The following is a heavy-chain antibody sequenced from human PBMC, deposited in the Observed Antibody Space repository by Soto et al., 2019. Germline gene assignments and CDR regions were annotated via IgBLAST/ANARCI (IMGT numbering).Heavy chain of an antibody. CDR3: VRDMQLWRLDS. CDR1: GFTFSTYA. CDR2: VSASGLNT. V-gene: IGHV3-23*01. D-gene: IGHD2-15*01. J-gene: IGHJ4*02. Sequence: PGGSLRLSCAASGFTFSTYAMAWVRQAPGKGLEWVSGVSASGLNTDYADPVKGRFYISRDNSKNTVSLHMNSLRAEDTAVYYCVRDMQLWRLDSWGQGTLVTVSS.